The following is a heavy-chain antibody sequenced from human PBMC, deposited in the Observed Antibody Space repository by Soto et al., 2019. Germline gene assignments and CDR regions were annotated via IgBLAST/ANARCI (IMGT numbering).Heavy chain of an antibody. CDR3: ARAAGRWTDAFDI. J-gene: IGHJ3*02. V-gene: IGHV3-66*01. CDR2: IYSGGST. Sequence: GSLRLSCAASGFTVSSNYMSWVRQAPGKGLEWVSVIYSGGSTYYADSVKGRFTISRDNSKNTLYLQMSSLRAEDTAVYYCARAAGRWTDAFDIWGQGTMVTVSS. CDR1: GFTVSSNY. D-gene: IGHD2-15*01.